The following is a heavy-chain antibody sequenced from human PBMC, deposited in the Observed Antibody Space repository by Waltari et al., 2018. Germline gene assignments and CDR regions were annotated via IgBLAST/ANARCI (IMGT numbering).Heavy chain of an antibody. CDR3: ASQNGGNSWWLDP. CDR2: INSDESST. V-gene: IGHV3-74*01. J-gene: IGHJ5*02. Sequence: VQLVEYGGGLVKPGGSLRVHCAASECAFRGYWMHWVRQAPGKGLVWVSRINSDESSTSYADSVKGRFTISRDNAKNTLYLQMNSLRAEDTAVYYCASQNGGNSWWLDPWGQGTLVTVSS. CDR1: ECAFRGYW. D-gene: IGHD2-21*02.